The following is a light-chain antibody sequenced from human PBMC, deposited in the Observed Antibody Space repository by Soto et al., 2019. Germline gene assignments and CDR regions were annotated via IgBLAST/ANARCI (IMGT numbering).Light chain of an antibody. J-gene: IGKJ2*01. V-gene: IGKV4-1*01. CDR1: QSVLHSSNNKNY. CDR2: WAS. CDR3: HQYYSVPQT. Sequence: DIVMTQSPDSLAVSLGESATINCKSSQSVLHSSNNKNYVAWYQQKPGQPPRLLIYWASTRESGVPDRFSGSGSATDFTLTISRLQAEDVAVYYCHQYYSVPQTFGQGTNRDIK.